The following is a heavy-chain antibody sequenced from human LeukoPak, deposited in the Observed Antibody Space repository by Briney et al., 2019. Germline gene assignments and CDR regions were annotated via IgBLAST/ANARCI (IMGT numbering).Heavy chain of an antibody. CDR3: ARGIGAWKRDGPDI. CDR1: GFTFSTFG. V-gene: IGHV3-33*01. Sequence: TGGSLRLSCAASGFTFSTFGMHWVRQAPDKGLEWVAVIWYDGSKKYYADSVKGRFTISRDNSKNTLDQQMNSLTAEDTAVYYCARGIGAWKRDGPDIWGQGTMITVSS. J-gene: IGHJ3*02. D-gene: IGHD5-24*01. CDR2: IWYDGSKK.